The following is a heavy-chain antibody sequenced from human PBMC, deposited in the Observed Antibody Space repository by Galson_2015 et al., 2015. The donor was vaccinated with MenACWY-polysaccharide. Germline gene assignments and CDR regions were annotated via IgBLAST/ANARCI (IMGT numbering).Heavy chain of an antibody. CDR1: GFTFSSYS. D-gene: IGHD3-16*01. J-gene: IGHJ3*02. V-gene: IGHV3-21*01. CDR3: ARDRGGLPPDAFEI. Sequence: SLRLSCAASGFTFSSYSMNWVRQAPGKGLEWVSSISSSSSYIYYADSVKGRFTISRDNAKNSLYLQMNSLRAEDTAAYYCARDRGGLPPDAFEIWGQGTMVTVSS. CDR2: ISSSSSYI.